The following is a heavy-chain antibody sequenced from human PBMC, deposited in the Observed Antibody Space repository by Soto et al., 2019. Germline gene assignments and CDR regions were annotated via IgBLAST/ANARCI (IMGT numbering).Heavy chain of an antibody. J-gene: IGHJ5*02. CDR3: ARGDIVVVPAAYDWFDP. Sequence: QVQLVQSGSELKKPGASVKVSCKASGYTFTSYAMNWVRQAPGQGLEWMGWINTNTGNPTYAQGFTGRFVFSLDTSVSTAYLQIRSLKAEDTAVYYCARGDIVVVPAAYDWFDPWGQGTLVTVSS. CDR1: GYTFTSYA. CDR2: INTNTGNP. D-gene: IGHD2-2*01. V-gene: IGHV7-4-1*01.